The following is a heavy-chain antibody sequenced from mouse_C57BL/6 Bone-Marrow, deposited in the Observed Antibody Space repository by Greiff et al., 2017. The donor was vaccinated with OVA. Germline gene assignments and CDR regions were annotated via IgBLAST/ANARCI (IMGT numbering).Heavy chain of an antibody. CDR2: IDPSDSYT. CDR3: AKGGGSDFDY. J-gene: IGHJ2*01. Sequence: QVQLKQPGAELVKPGASVKLSCKASGYTFTSYWMQWVKQRPGQGLEWIGEIDPSDSYTNYNQKFQGKATLTVDTSSSTAYMQLSSLTSEDSAVYYCAKGGGSDFDYWGQGTTLTVSS. D-gene: IGHD1-1*01. V-gene: IGHV1-50*01. CDR1: GYTFTSYW.